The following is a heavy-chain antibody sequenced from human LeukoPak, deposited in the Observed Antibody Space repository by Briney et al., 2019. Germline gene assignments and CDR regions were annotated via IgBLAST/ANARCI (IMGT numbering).Heavy chain of an antibody. CDR1: GITFSNYN. CDR2: ITSSSSYT. CDR3: ARDLRYSGSYVVGY. V-gene: IGHV3-21*01. J-gene: IGHJ4*02. D-gene: IGHD1-26*01. Sequence: GGSLRLSCAAPGITFSNYNMNWVRQAPGKGLEWISSITSSSSYTFYADSVKGRFTISRDNAKNSLYLQMNSLRVEDTAIYYCARDLRYSGSYVVGYWGQGTLVTVSS.